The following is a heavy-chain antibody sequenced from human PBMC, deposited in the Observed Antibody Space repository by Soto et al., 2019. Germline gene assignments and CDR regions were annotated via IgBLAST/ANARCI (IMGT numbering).Heavy chain of an antibody. J-gene: IGHJ6*02. CDR3: ARSGYDSGYYYYGMDV. D-gene: IGHD5-12*01. Sequence: GGSLRLSCAASGFTFSSYSMNWVRQAPGKGLEWVSSISSSSSYIYYADSVKGRFTISRDNAKNSLYLQMNSLRAEDTAVYYCARSGYDSGYYYYGMDVWGQGTTVTVSS. V-gene: IGHV3-21*01. CDR1: GFTFSSYS. CDR2: ISSSSSYI.